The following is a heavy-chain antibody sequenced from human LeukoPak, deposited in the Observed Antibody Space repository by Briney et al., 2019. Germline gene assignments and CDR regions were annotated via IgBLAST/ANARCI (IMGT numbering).Heavy chain of an antibody. V-gene: IGHV1-3*01. D-gene: IGHD3-22*01. CDR3: ARDYDSSGYYYEPTPWDY. Sequence: ASVKVSCKASGYTFTSYAMDWVRQAPGQRLEWMGWINAGNGNTKYSQKFQGRVTITRDTSASTAYMELSSLRSEDTAVYYCARDYDSSGYYYEPTPWDYWGQGTLVTVSS. CDR1: GYTFTSYA. J-gene: IGHJ4*02. CDR2: INAGNGNT.